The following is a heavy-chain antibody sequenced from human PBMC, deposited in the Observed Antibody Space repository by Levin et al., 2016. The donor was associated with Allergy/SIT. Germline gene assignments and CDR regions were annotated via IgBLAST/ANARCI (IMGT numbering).Heavy chain of an antibody. Sequence: GGSLRLSCAASEFSFSTYTMNWVRQAPGKGLEWVSSISASSTYIYYADSVKGRFTISRDNARNSLYLQMNSLRAEDTAVYYCARDWCSGGTCYPYFDYWGQGTLVTVSS. J-gene: IGHJ4*02. D-gene: IGHD2-15*01. CDR1: EFSFSTYT. V-gene: IGHV3-21*01. CDR2: ISASSTYI. CDR3: ARDWCSGGTCYPYFDY.